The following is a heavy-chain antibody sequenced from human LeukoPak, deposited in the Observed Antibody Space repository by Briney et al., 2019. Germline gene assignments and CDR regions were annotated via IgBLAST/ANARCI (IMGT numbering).Heavy chain of an antibody. CDR1: EFSVGSNY. J-gene: IGHJ4*02. CDR2: IYSGGST. Sequence: GGSLRLSCAASEFSVGSNYMTWVRQAPGKGLEWVSLIYSGGSTYYADSVKGRFTISRDNSKNTLSLLMNSLRAEDTAVFYCAKDTVVVPAAIDSSFDYWGQGTLVTVSS. D-gene: IGHD2-2*01. CDR3: AKDTVVVPAAIDSSFDY. V-gene: IGHV3-53*01.